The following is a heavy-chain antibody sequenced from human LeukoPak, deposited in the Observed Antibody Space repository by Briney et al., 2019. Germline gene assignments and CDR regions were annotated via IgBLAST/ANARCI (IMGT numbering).Heavy chain of an antibody. Sequence: GGSLRLSCAASGFTFDDYGMSWVRHAPGKGLEWVSGINWNGGSTGYADSVKGRFTISRDNAKNSLYLQMNSLRAEDTALYYCAKERCSGGSCYSSPFDYWGQGTLVTVSS. CDR2: INWNGGST. D-gene: IGHD2-15*01. CDR3: AKERCSGGSCYSSPFDY. CDR1: GFTFDDYG. J-gene: IGHJ4*02. V-gene: IGHV3-20*04.